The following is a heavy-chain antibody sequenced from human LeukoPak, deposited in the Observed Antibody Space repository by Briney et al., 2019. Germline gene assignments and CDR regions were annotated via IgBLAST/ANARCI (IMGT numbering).Heavy chain of an antibody. J-gene: IGHJ4*02. CDR2: IYHSGST. D-gene: IGHD6-19*01. Sequence: SETLSLTCAVSGYSISSGYYWGWIGQPPGKGLEWIGSIYHSGSTYRNQSLKSRVTISVDTSKNQFSLKLSSVTAADTAVYYCARKGVAVASFDYWGQGTLVTVSS. V-gene: IGHV4-38-2*01. CDR3: ARKGVAVASFDY. CDR1: GYSISSGYY.